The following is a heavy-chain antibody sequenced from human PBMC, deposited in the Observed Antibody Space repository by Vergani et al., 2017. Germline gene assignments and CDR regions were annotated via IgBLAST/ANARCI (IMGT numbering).Heavy chain of an antibody. V-gene: IGHV3-30*18. J-gene: IGHJ4*02. CDR2: ISYDGSNK. D-gene: IGHD3-10*01. CDR1: GFTFSSYG. CDR3: AKDLRDRVFDY. Sequence: QVQLVESGGGVVQPGRSLRLSCAASGFTFSSYGMHWVRQAPGKGLEWVAVISYDGSNKYYADSVKGRFTISRDNSKNTLYLQMNSLRAEDTAVYYCAKDLRDRVFDYWGQGTLVTVSS.